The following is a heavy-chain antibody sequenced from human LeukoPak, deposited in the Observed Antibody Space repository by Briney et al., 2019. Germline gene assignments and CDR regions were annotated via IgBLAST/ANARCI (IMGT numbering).Heavy chain of an antibody. CDR1: GGSISSGGYY. CDR2: IYYSGST. D-gene: IGHD3-10*01. CDR3: ARLDRGP. Sequence: TSETLSLTCTVSGGSISSGGYYWSWLRQHPGKGLEWIGYIYYSGSTYYNPSLKSRVTISVDTSKNQFSLKLSSVTAADTAVYYCARLDRGPWGQGTLVTVSS. J-gene: IGHJ5*02. V-gene: IGHV4-31*03.